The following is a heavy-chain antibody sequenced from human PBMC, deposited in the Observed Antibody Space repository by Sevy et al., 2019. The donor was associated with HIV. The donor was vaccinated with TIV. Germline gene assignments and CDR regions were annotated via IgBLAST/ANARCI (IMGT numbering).Heavy chain of an antibody. J-gene: IGHJ4*02. V-gene: IGHV3-48*03. CDR1: GFTFSSYE. Sequence: GGSLRLSCAASGFTFSSYEMNWVRQAPGKGLEWVSYISSDGTTIYYADSVKGRFTISRDNAQNSVSLQMNSLRAEDTAVYYCARDLDDNSGYYYGAIYYWGQGTLVTVSS. CDR3: ARDLDDNSGYYYGAIYY. CDR2: ISSDGTTI. D-gene: IGHD3-22*01.